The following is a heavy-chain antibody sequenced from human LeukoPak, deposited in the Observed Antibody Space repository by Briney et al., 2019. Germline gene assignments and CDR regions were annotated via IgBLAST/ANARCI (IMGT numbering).Heavy chain of an antibody. D-gene: IGHD3-22*01. Sequence: GASVKVSCKASGYTFTGYYMHWVRQAPGQGLEWMGWIDPNSGGTNYAQKFQGRVTMTRDTSISTAYMELSRLRADDTAVYYCAREGNYYHSSGIWDFDYWGQGTLVTVSP. CDR2: IDPNSGGT. CDR3: AREGNYYHSSGIWDFDY. CDR1: GYTFTGYY. J-gene: IGHJ4*02. V-gene: IGHV1-2*02.